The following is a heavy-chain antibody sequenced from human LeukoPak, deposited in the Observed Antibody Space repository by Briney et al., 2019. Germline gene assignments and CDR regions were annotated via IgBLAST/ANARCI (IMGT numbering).Heavy chain of an antibody. CDR3: ARGEHVVAASYSFVWFDP. CDR2: IIPIFGTA. V-gene: IGHV1-69*01. CDR1: GGTFSSYA. D-gene: IGHD2-15*01. Sequence: SVKVSCKASGGTFSSYAISWVRQAPGQGLEWMGGIIPIFGTANYAQKFQGRVTITADESTSTAYMELSSLRSEDTAVYYCARGEHVVAASYSFVWFDPWGQGTLVTVSS. J-gene: IGHJ5*02.